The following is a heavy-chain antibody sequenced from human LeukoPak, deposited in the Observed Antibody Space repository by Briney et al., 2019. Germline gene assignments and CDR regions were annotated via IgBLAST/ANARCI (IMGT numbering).Heavy chain of an antibody. J-gene: IGHJ4*02. Sequence: ASVKVSCKASGYTFTNYDIHWVRQAPGQGLEWLGWMNPNSGNTGYAQKFQGRVTMTRNTSISTAYMELSSLRSEDTAVYYCAKRRRTAADWYYFDYWGQGTLVTVSS. CDR1: GYTFTNYD. CDR3: AKRRRTAADWYYFDY. CDR2: MNPNSGNT. D-gene: IGHD6-13*01. V-gene: IGHV1-8*01.